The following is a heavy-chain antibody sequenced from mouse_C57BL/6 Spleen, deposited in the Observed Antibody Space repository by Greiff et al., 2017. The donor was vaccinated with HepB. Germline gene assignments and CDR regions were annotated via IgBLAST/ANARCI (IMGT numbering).Heavy chain of an antibody. J-gene: IGHJ4*01. Sequence: VQLQQSGAELAKPGASVKLSCKASGYTFTSYWMHWVKQRPGQGLEWIGYINPSSGYTKYNQKFKDKATLTADKASSTAYMQLSHLTYEDSAVYYCASPRVDYAMAYWGQGTSVTVSS. CDR2: INPSSGYT. V-gene: IGHV1-7*01. CDR1: GYTFTSYW. CDR3: ASPRVDYAMAY. D-gene: IGHD1-1*01.